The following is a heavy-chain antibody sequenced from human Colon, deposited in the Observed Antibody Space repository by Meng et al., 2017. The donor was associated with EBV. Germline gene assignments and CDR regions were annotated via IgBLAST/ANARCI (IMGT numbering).Heavy chain of an antibody. CDR3: ARQATGYCSGGSCYSGSIFDY. CDR2: IYYSGST. V-gene: IGHV4-30-4*01. D-gene: IGHD2-15*01. CDR1: GGSNSSGDYY. J-gene: IGHJ4*02. Sequence: QEAGPVLAKPSHPLPLTSPVSGGSNSSGDYYWSWIRQPPGKGLEWIGYIYYSGSTHYNPSLKSRVTISVDTSKNQFSLKVSSVTAADTAVYYCARQATGYCSGGSCYSGSIFDYWGQGTLVTVSS.